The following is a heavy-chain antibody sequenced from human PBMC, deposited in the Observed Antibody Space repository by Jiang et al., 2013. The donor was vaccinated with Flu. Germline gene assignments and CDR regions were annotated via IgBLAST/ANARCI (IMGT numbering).Heavy chain of an antibody. V-gene: IGHV1-69*01. CDR3: ARGWELPPFGY. CDR2: LIPLFNSV. CDR1: GGTFASYV. Sequence: GAEVKKPGSSVRISCEASGGTFASYVFTWVRQAPGQGLEWMGGLIPLFNSVQYAHRFKDRLTITADESTSAAYMELRSLRSEDTAVYYCARGWELPPFGYWGQGTLVTGLL. D-gene: IGHD1-26*01. J-gene: IGHJ4*02.